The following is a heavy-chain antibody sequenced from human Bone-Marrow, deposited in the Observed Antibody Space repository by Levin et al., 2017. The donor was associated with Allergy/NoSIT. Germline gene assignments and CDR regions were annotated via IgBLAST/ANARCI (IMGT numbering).Heavy chain of an antibody. CDR1: GFTFSDHY. V-gene: IGHV3-72*01. D-gene: IGHD1-26*01. CDR2: VRNKVESYTT. Sequence: GGSLRLSCAASGFTFSDHYTDWVRQTPGKGLEWVGRVRNKVESYTTDYAASVKGRFTISRDESKNSVYLQMDSLRIEDTAIYYCARSSYWELDFWGQGTLVTVSS. CDR3: ARSSYWELDF. J-gene: IGHJ4*02.